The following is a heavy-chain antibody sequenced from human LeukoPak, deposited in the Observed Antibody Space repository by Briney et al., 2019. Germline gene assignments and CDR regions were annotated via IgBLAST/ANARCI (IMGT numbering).Heavy chain of an antibody. D-gene: IGHD2-8*02. J-gene: IGHJ3*02. CDR2: ISWNSGSI. CDR1: GFTFDDYA. V-gene: IGHV3-9*03. CDR3: AKDEFVASDFTGAFDI. Sequence: PGRSLRLSCAASGFTFDDYAMHWARQAPGKGLEWVSGISWNSGSISYADSVKGRFTISRDNAKNSLYLQMNSLRAEDMALYYCAKDEFVASDFTGAFDIWGQGTMVTVSS.